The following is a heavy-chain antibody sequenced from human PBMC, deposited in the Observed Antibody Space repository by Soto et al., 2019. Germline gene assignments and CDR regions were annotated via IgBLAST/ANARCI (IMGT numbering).Heavy chain of an antibody. CDR2: IYYSGST. Sequence: SETLSLTCTVSGGSISSYYWSWIRQPPGKGLEWIGYIYYSGSTNYNPSLKSRVTISVDTSKNQFSLKLSSVTAADTAVYYCARRAARPYNWFEPWGQGTLVTVSS. D-gene: IGHD6-6*01. J-gene: IGHJ5*02. V-gene: IGHV4-59*01. CDR1: GGSISSYY. CDR3: ARRAARPYNWFEP.